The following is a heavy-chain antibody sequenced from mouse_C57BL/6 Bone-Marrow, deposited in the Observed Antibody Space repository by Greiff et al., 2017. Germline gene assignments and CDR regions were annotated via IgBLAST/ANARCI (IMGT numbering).Heavy chain of an antibody. CDR2: IDPEPGGT. D-gene: IGHD2-1*01. CDR3: TRSPYGNFYFDY. Sequence: QVQLQQSGAELVRPGASVTLSCKASGYTFTDYEMHWVKQTPVHGLEWIGAIDPEPGGTAYNQKFKGKAILTADKSSSTAYMELRSLTSEDSAVYYCTRSPYGNFYFDYWGQGTTLTVSA. J-gene: IGHJ2*01. CDR1: GYTFTDYE. V-gene: IGHV1-15*01.